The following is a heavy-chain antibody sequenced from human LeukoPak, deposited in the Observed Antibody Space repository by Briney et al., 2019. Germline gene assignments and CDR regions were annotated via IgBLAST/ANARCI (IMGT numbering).Heavy chain of an antibody. V-gene: IGHV1-2*02. D-gene: IGHD5-12*01. CDR3: AREGMDIGHYAFDI. Sequence: ASVEVSCKASGYTFTGYYMHWVRQAPGQGLEWMGWINPNSGGTNYAQKFQGRVTMTRDTSISTAYMELSRLRSDDTAVYYCAREGMDIGHYAFDIWGQGTMVTVSS. J-gene: IGHJ3*02. CDR2: INPNSGGT. CDR1: GYTFTGYY.